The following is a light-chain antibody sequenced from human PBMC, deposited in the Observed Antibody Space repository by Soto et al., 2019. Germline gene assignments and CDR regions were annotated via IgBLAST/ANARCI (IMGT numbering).Light chain of an antibody. J-gene: IGLJ1*01. Sequence: QSVLTQPASVSGSPGQSITISCTGTSSDIGGYKYVSWYQQHPGKAPKLMIYDVSNRPSGVSNRFSGSKSGNTATLTISGLQGEDEAEYYCNSYTGGSTYVFGTGTKVTVL. CDR2: DVS. CDR1: SSDIGGYKY. V-gene: IGLV2-14*01. CDR3: NSYTGGSTYV.